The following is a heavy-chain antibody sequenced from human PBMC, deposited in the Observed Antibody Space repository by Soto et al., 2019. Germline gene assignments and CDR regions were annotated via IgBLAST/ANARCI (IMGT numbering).Heavy chain of an antibody. CDR1: GCSIRSYY. J-gene: IGHJ4*02. CDR2: IYYSGST. Sequence: PSETLSLTCTVSGCSIRSYYWSWIPQPPGKGLEWIGYIYYSGSTNYNPSLKSRVTISVDTSKNQFSLKLSSVTAADTAVYYCARGFFLYDILTGYYETSPHFDYWGQGTLVTVSS. V-gene: IGHV4-59*01. CDR3: ARGFFLYDILTGYYETSPHFDY. D-gene: IGHD3-9*01.